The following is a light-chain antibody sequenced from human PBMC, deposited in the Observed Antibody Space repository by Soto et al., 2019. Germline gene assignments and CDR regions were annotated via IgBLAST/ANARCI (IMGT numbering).Light chain of an antibody. J-gene: IGKJ1*01. CDR3: QQYDVWPLT. CDR2: GAS. V-gene: IGKV3-15*01. CDR1: QSVGSD. Sequence: DIVMTQSPLSLPVTPGEAASISCRASQSVGSDLAWYQQKPGQAPRLLISGASTRAIGIPARFSGSGSGTEFTLSISSLQSEDFANYYCQQYDVWPLTFGQGTKVDIK.